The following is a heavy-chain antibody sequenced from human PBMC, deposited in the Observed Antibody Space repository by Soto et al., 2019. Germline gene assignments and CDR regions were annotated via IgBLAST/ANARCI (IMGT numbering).Heavy chain of an antibody. D-gene: IGHD1-26*01. V-gene: IGHV4-39*01. CDR2: IYYSGST. CDR3: ASRRELLRVYYYGMDV. Sequence: QLQLQESGPGLVKPSETLSLTCTVSGGSISSSSYYWGWIRQPPGKGLEWIGSIYYSGSTYYNPSLKRLVTIFVDTSKNQFSLKLSAVTAAATAVDYCASRRELLRVYYYGMDVWGQGTTVTVSS. CDR1: GGSISSSSYY. J-gene: IGHJ6*02.